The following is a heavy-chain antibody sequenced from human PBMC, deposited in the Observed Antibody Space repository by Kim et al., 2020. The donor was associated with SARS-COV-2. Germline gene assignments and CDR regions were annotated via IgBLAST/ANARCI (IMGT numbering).Heavy chain of an antibody. V-gene: IGHV1-46*01. D-gene: IGHD2-21*01. CDR1: GYTFTSYY. CDR3: ARDVVGNYYYYGMDV. J-gene: IGHJ6*02. Sequence: ASVKVSCKASGYTFTSYYMHWVRQAPGQGLEWMGIINPSGGSTSYAQKFQGRVTMTRDTSTSTVYMELSSLRSEDTAVYYCARDVVGNYYYYGMDVWGQGTTVTVSS. CDR2: INPSGGST.